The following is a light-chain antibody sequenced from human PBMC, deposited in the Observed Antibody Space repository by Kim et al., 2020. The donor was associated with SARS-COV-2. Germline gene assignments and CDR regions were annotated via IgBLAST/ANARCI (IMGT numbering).Light chain of an antibody. Sequence: EIVLTQSPGTLSLSPGERATLSCRASQSFSSRCLAWYQQKPGQAPRLLIYGAFSRATGIPDRFSGSGSGTDFTLTISRLEPEDFAVYYCQHYGGSHTFGQGTKLEI. V-gene: IGKV3-20*01. J-gene: IGKJ2*01. CDR3: QHYGGSHT. CDR2: GAF. CDR1: QSFSSRC.